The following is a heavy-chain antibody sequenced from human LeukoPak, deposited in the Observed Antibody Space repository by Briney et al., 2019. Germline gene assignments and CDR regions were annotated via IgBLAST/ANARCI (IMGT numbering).Heavy chain of an antibody. V-gene: IGHV4-59*12. J-gene: IGHJ5*02. Sequence: PSETLSLTCTVSGGSISTYYWSWIRQPPGKGLEWIGYIYHSGSTKYNPSLKSRVTISVDTSQNQFSLKLSSVTAADTAVYYCARDPGWEWFDPWGQGTLVTVSS. CDR3: ARDPGWEWFDP. CDR1: GGSISTYY. D-gene: IGHD1-26*01. CDR2: IYHSGST.